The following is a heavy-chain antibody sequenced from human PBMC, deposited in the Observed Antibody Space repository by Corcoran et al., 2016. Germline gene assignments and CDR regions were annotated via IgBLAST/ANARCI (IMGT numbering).Heavy chain of an antibody. CDR2: IIPIFGTA. V-gene: IGHV1-69*06. CDR3: ARSSRDSSCWLYAFDI. Sequence: QVQLVQSGAEVKKPGSSVKVSCKASGGTFSSYAISWVRQAPGQGLEWMGGIIPIFGTANYAQKFQGRVTITADKSTSTAYMELSSLRSEDTAVDCCARSSRDSSCWLYAFDIWGQGTMVTVSS. D-gene: IGHD6-19*01. J-gene: IGHJ3*02. CDR1: GGTFSSYA.